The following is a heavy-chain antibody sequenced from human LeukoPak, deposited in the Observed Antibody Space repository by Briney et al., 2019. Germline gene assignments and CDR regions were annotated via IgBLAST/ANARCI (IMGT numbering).Heavy chain of an antibody. CDR3: AKIPDCGGDCYPGVY. J-gene: IGHJ4*02. D-gene: IGHD2-21*01. CDR1: GFTFSSYW. V-gene: IGHV3-74*01. CDR2: INSDGGST. Sequence: GGSLRLSCTASGFTFSSYWMHWVLQAPGKGLVWVSRINSDGGSTSYADSVKGRFTISRDNAKNTLYLQMNSLRAEDTAVYYCAKIPDCGGDCYPGVYWGQGTLVTVSS.